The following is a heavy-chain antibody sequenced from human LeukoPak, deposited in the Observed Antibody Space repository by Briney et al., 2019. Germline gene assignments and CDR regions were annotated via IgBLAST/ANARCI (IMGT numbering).Heavy chain of an antibody. CDR2: IYHSGST. J-gene: IGHJ4*02. CDR3: ARVGSGYDSLVYFDY. V-gene: IGHV4-38-2*02. Sequence: PSETLSLTCTVSGYSISSGYYWGWIRQPPGKGLEWIGSIYHSGSTYYNPSLKSRVTISVDTSKNQFSLKPSSVTAADTAVYYCARVGSGYDSLVYFDYWGQGTLVTVSS. D-gene: IGHD5-12*01. CDR1: GYSISSGYY.